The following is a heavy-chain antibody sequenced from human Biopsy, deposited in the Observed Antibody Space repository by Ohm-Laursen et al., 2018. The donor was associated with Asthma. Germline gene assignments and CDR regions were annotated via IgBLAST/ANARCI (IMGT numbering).Heavy chain of an antibody. Sequence: ASVRVSCKVSGYSLTDLSMHWVRQAPGQGLEWMGGHDHEEGGTVNAWRFQGRVTMTEDTSTDTAYMELSSLSSDDTAVYYCASDFPKDYVRYNFQFWGQGTLVTVSS. D-gene: IGHD4-17*01. CDR1: GYSLTDLS. CDR2: HDHEEGGT. J-gene: IGHJ4*02. CDR3: ASDFPKDYVRYNFQF. V-gene: IGHV1-24*01.